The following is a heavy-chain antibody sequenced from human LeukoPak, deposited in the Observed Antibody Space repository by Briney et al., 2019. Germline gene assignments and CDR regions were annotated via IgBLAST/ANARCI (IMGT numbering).Heavy chain of an antibody. D-gene: IGHD5-18*01. CDR2: IYYSGST. J-gene: IGHJ4*02. V-gene: IGHV4-39*07. Sequence: SETLSLTCTVSGGSISSSSYYWGWIRQPPGKGLEWIGSIYYSGSTYYNPSLKSRVTISVDTSKNQFSLKLSSVTAADTAVYYCARVPQLWTYTKNQDYWGQGTLVTVSS. CDR1: GGSISSSSYY. CDR3: ARVPQLWTYTKNQDY.